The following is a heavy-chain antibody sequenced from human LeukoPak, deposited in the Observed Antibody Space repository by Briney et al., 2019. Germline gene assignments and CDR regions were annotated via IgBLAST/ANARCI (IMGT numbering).Heavy chain of an antibody. D-gene: IGHD3-3*01. J-gene: IGHJ4*02. CDR2: ISAYNGNT. CDR3: ARTIWSGYFHGYDY. V-gene: IGHV1-18*01. Sequence: ASVKVSCKASGYTFTSYVISWVRQAPGQGLEWMGWISAYNGNTNYAQKLQGRVTMTTDTSTSTAYMELRSLRSDDTAVYYCARTIWSGYFHGYDYWGQGTLVTVSS. CDR1: GYTFTSYV.